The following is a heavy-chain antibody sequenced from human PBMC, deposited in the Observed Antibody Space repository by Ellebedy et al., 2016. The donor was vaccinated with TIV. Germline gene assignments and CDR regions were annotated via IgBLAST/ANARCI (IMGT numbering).Heavy chain of an antibody. V-gene: IGHV1-2*02. CDR1: GYTFTGYY. CDR2: INPNSGGT. D-gene: IGHD3-10*01. Sequence: ASVKVSXXASGYTFTGYYMHWVRQAPGQGLEWMGWINPNSGGTNYAQKFQGRVTMTRDTSISTAYMELSRLRSDDTAVYYCARDTKPNYLWFGEPFFDYWGQGTLVTVSS. J-gene: IGHJ4*02. CDR3: ARDTKPNYLWFGEPFFDY.